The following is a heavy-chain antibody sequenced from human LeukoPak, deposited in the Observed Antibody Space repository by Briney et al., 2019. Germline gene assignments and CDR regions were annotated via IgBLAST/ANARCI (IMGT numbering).Heavy chain of an antibody. V-gene: IGHV3-30*02. D-gene: IGHD3-22*01. CDR1: GFTFSSYG. Sequence: GGSLRLSCAASGFTFSSYGMHWVRQAPGKGLEWVADIWSDGSNQHYAESVKGRLTISRDNSKNTLYLQMNSLRAEDTAVYYCAKGLPPTYYYDSSGYLEYFQHWGQGTLVTVSS. J-gene: IGHJ1*01. CDR3: AKGLPPTYYYDSSGYLEYFQH. CDR2: IWSDGSNQ.